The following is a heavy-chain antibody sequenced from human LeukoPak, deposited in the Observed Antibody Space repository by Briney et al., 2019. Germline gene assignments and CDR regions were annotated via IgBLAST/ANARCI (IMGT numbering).Heavy chain of an antibody. Sequence: GGSLRLSCAASGFMFTTYWMTWVRQAPGRGPEWVANIKPDGSETYYVDSVKGRFTISRDNTKNLLYLQMNSLRGEDAAVYYCGGFGYEAAVDLWGQGTLVTVSS. D-gene: IGHD6-13*01. CDR1: GFMFTTYW. J-gene: IGHJ4*02. V-gene: IGHV3-7*01. CDR2: IKPDGSET. CDR3: GGFGYEAAVDL.